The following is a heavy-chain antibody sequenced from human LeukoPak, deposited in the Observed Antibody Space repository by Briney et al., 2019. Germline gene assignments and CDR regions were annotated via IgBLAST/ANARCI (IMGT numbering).Heavy chain of an antibody. CDR2: IYYSGST. J-gene: IGHJ6*02. CDR1: GGSISSSGYY. Sequence: PSETLSLTCTVSGGSISSSGYYWSWIRQHPGKGLEWIGYIYYSGSTNYNPSLKSRVTISVDTSKNQFSLKLSSVTAADTAVYYCARARQHYDFWSGYEGYYGMDVWGQGTTVTVSS. CDR3: ARARQHYDFWSGYEGYYGMDV. D-gene: IGHD3-3*01. V-gene: IGHV4-61*08.